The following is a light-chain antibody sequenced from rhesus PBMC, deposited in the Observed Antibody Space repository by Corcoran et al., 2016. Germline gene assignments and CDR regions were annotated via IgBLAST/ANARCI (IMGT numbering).Light chain of an antibody. CDR3: QQYHNWPLT. CDR2: GAS. Sequence: ESVLTQSPATLSMSPGERATLSCRASQSVTSSLAWYQQKPEQPPRLLIYGASPRATGIPDRFSGSGSGKVFTLTVSSLEPEDFAVYYCQQYHNWPLTFGGGTKVEIK. J-gene: IGKJ4*01. V-gene: IGKV3-42*03. CDR1: QSVTSS.